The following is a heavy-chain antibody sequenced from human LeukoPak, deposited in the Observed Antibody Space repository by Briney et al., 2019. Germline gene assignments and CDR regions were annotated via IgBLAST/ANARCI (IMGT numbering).Heavy chain of an antibody. CDR3: ARGGPSDY. Sequence: SETLSLTCTVSGYSITSGYYWGWIRQAPGKRLEWIGNIYYNGIAYYNPSLKSRVSISVDTSKNQYSLKLTSVTAADTAMYYCARGGPSDYWGRGTLVTVSS. CDR2: IYYNGIA. CDR1: GYSITSGYY. J-gene: IGHJ4*02. V-gene: IGHV4-38-2*02.